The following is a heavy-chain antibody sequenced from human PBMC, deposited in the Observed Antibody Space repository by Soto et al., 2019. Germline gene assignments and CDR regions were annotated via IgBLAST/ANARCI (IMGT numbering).Heavy chain of an antibody. Sequence: QVHLVQSGGEVRKAGASVKVSCKASHYTFENYGITWVRQAPGQGLEWMGWISPYNGKTKSARKFQGRVTLTTDTSTNTAYMEIRSLRFDDTAVYYCAKGDSSWVSWFDPWGQGTLVTVSS. CDR1: HYTFENYG. CDR3: AKGDSSWVSWFDP. CDR2: ISPYNGKT. D-gene: IGHD6-19*01. V-gene: IGHV1-18*04. J-gene: IGHJ5*02.